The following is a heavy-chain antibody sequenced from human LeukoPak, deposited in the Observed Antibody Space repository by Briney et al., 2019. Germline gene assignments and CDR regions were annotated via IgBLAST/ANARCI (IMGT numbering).Heavy chain of an antibody. CDR1: GGSISSGGYY. V-gene: IGHV4-31*03. J-gene: IGHJ3*02. CDR2: IYYSGST. D-gene: IGHD6-25*01. Sequence: SETLSLTCTVSGGSISSGGYYWSWIRQHPGKGLEWIGYIYYSGSTYYNPSLKSRVTISVDTSKNQFSLKLSSVTAADTAVYYCARGSGSGGPYSLVAFDIWGQGTMVTVSS. CDR3: ARGSGSGGPYSLVAFDI.